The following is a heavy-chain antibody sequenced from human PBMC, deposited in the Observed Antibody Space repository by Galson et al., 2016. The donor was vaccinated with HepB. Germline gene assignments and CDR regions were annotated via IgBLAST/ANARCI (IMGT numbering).Heavy chain of an antibody. D-gene: IGHD1-26*01. J-gene: IGHJ4*02. Sequence: ETLSLTCTVSGGSISSSSYYWGWIRQPPGKGLEWIGNIYYSGATYYNPSLKSRVTVSVDTSKNQFSLKLSSVTAADTAVYYCASVMASTRFDSWGQGTLVTVST. V-gene: IGHV4-39*01. CDR1: GGSISSSSYY. CDR3: ASVMASTRFDS. CDR2: IYYSGAT.